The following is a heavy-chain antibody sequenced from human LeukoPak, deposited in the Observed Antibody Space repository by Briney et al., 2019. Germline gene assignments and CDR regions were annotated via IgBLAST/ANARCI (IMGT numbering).Heavy chain of an antibody. J-gene: IGHJ5*02. Sequence: GGSLRLSCAASGFTVTDNYMNWVRQSSGKGLKWVAFIRYDGSNKYYADSVKGRFTISRDNSKNTLYLQMNSLRAEDTAVYYCAKDLRTKWELTPWGQGTLVTVSS. D-gene: IGHD1-26*01. CDR2: IRYDGSNK. CDR3: AKDLRTKWELTP. V-gene: IGHV3-30*02. CDR1: GFTVTDNY.